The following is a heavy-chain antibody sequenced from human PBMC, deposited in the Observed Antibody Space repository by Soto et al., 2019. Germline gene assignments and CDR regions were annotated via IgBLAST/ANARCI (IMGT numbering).Heavy chain of an antibody. D-gene: IGHD6-13*01. J-gene: IGHJ5*02. V-gene: IGHV4-59*01. CDR1: GGSISNNY. CDR2: ISHSGRT. CDR3: ARGGTYSRLIIGDWFDP. Sequence: QVQLQESGPGLVKPSETLSLTCGVSGGSISNNYWSWIRQPPGKGLEWIGYISHSGRTNYNPSLKSRVTISVATSKKQFSQKLNSVTAADTAGYYCARGGTYSRLIIGDWFDPWGQGTLVTVAS.